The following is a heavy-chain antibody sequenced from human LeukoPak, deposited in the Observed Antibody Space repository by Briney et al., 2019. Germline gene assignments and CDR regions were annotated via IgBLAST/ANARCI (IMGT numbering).Heavy chain of an antibody. J-gene: IGHJ3*02. CDR2: MSYSGST. CDR1: GGFITTNSYY. D-gene: IGHD2-15*01. Sequence: SQTLSLTCNVSGGFITTNSYYWNWIRQPPGRGLEWIGYMSYSGSTDYNPSLKSRVTISVDTSKSQFSLQLSSVTAADTALYYCARLGGGRGRAFDIWGQGRMVSVSS. CDR3: ARLGGGRGRAFDI. V-gene: IGHV4-61*01.